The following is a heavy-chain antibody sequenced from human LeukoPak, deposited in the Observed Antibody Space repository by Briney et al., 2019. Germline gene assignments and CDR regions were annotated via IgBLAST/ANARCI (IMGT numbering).Heavy chain of an antibody. V-gene: IGHV1-69*05. CDR3: ARGENYYYDSSGYYTF. J-gene: IGHJ4*02. D-gene: IGHD3-22*01. CDR2: IIPIFGTA. Sequence: ASVKVSCKASGGTFSSYAISWVRQAPGQGLEWMGRIIPIFGTANYAQKFQGRVTITTDESTSTAYMELSSLRSEDTGVYYCARGENYYYDSSGYYTFWGQGTLVTVSS. CDR1: GGTFSSYA.